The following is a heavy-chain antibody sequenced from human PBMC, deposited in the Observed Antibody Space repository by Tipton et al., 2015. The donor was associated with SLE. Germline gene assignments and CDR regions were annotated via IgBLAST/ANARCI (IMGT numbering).Heavy chain of an antibody. V-gene: IGHV4-59*01. CDR1: GGSISRYF. J-gene: IGHJ6*03. D-gene: IGHD2-21*01. CDR2: LYYSGST. Sequence: TLSLTCTVSGGSISRYFWSWIRQSPGKGLEWVGYLYYSGSTAYNPSLKSRATISEDTSKNQFSLRLSSVTAAVTAVYYCARLIPGSYYFYMDVWGKGTTVTVSS. CDR3: ARLIPGSYYFYMDV.